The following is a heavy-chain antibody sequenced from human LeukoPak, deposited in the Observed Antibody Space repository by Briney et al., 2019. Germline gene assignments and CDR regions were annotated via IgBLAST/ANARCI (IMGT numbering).Heavy chain of an antibody. CDR3: ARGDIEMATIPFDY. CDR2: ISSSSSTI. V-gene: IGHV3-48*04. D-gene: IGHD5-24*01. Sequence: GGSLRLSCAASGFTFSSYSMNWVRQAPGKGLEWVSYISSSSSTIYYADSVKGRFTISRDNAKNSLYLQTNSLRAEDTAVYYCARGDIEMATIPFDYWGQGTLVTVSS. CDR1: GFTFSSYS. J-gene: IGHJ4*02.